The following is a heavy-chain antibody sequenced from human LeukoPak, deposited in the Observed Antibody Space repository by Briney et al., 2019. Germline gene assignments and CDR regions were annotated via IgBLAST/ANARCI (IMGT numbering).Heavy chain of an antibody. V-gene: IGHV1-2*02. J-gene: IGHJ6*02. CDR3: AREDSAGIAAAGTCYYGMDV. CDR2: IYPNSGGT. Sequence: ASVKVSCKASGYTFTGYYMHWVRPAAGQGLEWMGWIYPNSGGTNYAQKFHGRVTMTRDTSISTAYMELSRLRSDDTAVYYCAREDSAGIAAAGTCYYGMDVWGQGTTVTVSS. D-gene: IGHD6-13*01. CDR1: GYTFTGYY.